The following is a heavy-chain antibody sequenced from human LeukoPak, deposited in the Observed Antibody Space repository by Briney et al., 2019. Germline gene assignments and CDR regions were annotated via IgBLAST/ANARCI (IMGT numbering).Heavy chain of an antibody. Sequence: SETLSLTCAVYGGSFSGYYWSWIRQPPGKGLEWIGEINHSGSTNYNPSLKSRVTISVDTSKNQFSLKLSSVTAADTAVYYCARDSSGYKSGYFDYWGQGTLVTVSS. D-gene: IGHD3-22*01. CDR1: GGSFSGYY. J-gene: IGHJ4*02. V-gene: IGHV4-34*01. CDR2: INHSGST. CDR3: ARDSSGYKSGYFDY.